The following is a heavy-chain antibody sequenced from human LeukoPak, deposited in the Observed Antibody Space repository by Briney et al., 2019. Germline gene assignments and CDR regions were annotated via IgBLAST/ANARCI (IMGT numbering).Heavy chain of an antibody. CDR3: AKSPNSGSYYYYYYMDV. CDR1: GFTVSSNS. D-gene: IGHD3-10*01. V-gene: IGHV3-53*01. J-gene: IGHJ6*03. Sequence: GGSLRLSCTVSGFTVSSNSMSRVRQAPGKGLEWVSFIYSDNTHYSDSVKGRFTISRDNSKNTLYLQMNSLRAEDTAVYYCAKSPNSGSYYYYYYMDVWGKGTTVTISS. CDR2: IYSDNT.